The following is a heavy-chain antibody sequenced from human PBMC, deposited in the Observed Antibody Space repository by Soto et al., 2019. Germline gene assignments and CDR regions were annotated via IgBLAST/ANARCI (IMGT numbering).Heavy chain of an antibody. D-gene: IGHD2-2*01. Sequence: GGSLRLSCAASGFTFSSYSMNWVRQAPGKGLEWVSSISSSSSYIYYADSVKGRFTISRDNAKNSLYLQMNSLRAEDTAVYYCARVREGYCSSTSCYALGYYYYYYMDVWGKGTTVTVSS. J-gene: IGHJ6*03. V-gene: IGHV3-21*01. CDR1: GFTFSSYS. CDR3: ARVREGYCSSTSCYALGYYYYYYMDV. CDR2: ISSSSSYI.